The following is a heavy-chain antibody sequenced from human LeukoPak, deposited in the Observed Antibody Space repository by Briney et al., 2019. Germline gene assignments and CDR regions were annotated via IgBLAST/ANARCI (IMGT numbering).Heavy chain of an antibody. CDR3: AELGITMIGGV. CDR2: ISSSGSTI. Sequence: GGSLRLSCAAAGFTFSSYEMKWVRQAPGKGLEWVSYISSSGSTIYYADSVKGRFTISRDNAKNSLYLQMNSLRAEDTAVYYCAELGITMIGGVWGKGTTVTISS. J-gene: IGHJ6*04. V-gene: IGHV3-48*03. CDR1: GFTFSSYE. D-gene: IGHD3-10*02.